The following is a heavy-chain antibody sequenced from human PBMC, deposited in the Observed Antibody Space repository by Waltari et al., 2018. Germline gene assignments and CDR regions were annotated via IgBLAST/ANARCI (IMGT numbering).Heavy chain of an antibody. CDR2: INPNSGGT. V-gene: IGHV1-2*04. Sequence: QVQLVQSGAEAKKPGASVKVSCTASGYTFTGSYMHWVRQAPGQGLEWMGWINPNSGGTNYAQKFQGLVTMTRDTSISTAYMELSRLRSDDTAVYYCARDTLSRYGDYDIGGMDVWGQGTTVTVSS. J-gene: IGHJ6*02. D-gene: IGHD4-17*01. CDR3: ARDTLSRYGDYDIGGMDV. CDR1: GYTFTGSY.